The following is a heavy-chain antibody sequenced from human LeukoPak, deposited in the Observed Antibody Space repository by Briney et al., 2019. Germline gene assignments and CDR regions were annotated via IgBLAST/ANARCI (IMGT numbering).Heavy chain of an antibody. CDR3: ARHSPVGIYYFDY. CDR1: GGSISSGSYY. V-gene: IGHV4-61*02. CDR2: IYTSGST. Sequence: SETLSLTCTVSGGSISSGSYYWSWIRQPAGKGLEWIGRIYTSGSTNYNPSLKSRVTISVDTSKNQFSLKLSSVTAADTAVYYCARHSPVGIYYFDYWGQGTLVTVSS. D-gene: IGHD1-26*01. J-gene: IGHJ4*02.